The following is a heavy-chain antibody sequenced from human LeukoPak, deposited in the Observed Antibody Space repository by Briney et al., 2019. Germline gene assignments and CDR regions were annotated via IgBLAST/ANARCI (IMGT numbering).Heavy chain of an antibody. Sequence: PGGSLRLSCAASGFTFNSYGMHWVRQAPGKGLEWVAFIRFDGSYKDYADSVKGRFTISRDKSKNTLYLQMNSLRPEDTAVCYCARSNYYDSRSWGFDIWGQGTMVTVSS. CDR2: IRFDGSYK. V-gene: IGHV3-30*02. J-gene: IGHJ3*02. CDR3: ARSNYYDSRSWGFDI. CDR1: GFTFNSYG. D-gene: IGHD3-22*01.